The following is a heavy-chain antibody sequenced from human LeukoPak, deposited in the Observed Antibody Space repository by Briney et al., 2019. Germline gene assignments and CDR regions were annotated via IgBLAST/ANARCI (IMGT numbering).Heavy chain of an antibody. Sequence: GGSLRLSCAASGFTFSDYYMSWIRQAPGKGLEWVSYMGSSGSTIYYADSVKGRFTISRDNAKNSLYLQMNSLRAEDTAVYYCARRGYDIFTGYYRYYFDYWGQGTLVTVSP. J-gene: IGHJ4*02. CDR1: GFTFSDYY. CDR3: ARRGYDIFTGYYRYYFDY. V-gene: IGHV3-11*01. D-gene: IGHD3-9*01. CDR2: MGSSGSTI.